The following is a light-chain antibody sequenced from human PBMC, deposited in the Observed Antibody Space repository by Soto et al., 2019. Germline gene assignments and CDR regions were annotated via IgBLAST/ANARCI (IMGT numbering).Light chain of an antibody. Sequence: QSVLTQPPSLSAAPGQKVTISCSGGSSNIGNNYVSWYQQLPRTAPKLLVYDDRKRPSGIPDRFSGSKSGTSATLGITGLRSGDEAHYYCATWDNSLSAVIFGGGTKLTVL. CDR3: ATWDNSLSAVI. CDR2: DDR. CDR1: SSNIGNNY. J-gene: IGLJ2*01. V-gene: IGLV1-51*01.